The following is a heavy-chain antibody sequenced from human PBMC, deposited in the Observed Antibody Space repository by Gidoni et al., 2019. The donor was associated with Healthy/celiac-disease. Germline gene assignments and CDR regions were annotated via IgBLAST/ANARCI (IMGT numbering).Heavy chain of an antibody. D-gene: IGHD6-19*01. V-gene: IGHV5-10-1*03. CDR3: ARQGGGIVAVAGLYAFDI. CDR1: GYSFTSYW. Sequence: EVQLVQSGAEVKKPGESLRISCKGSGYSFTSYWISWVRQMPGKGLEWMGRIDPSDSYTNYSPSFQGHVTISADKSISTAYLQWSSLKASDTAMYYCARQGGGIVAVAGLYAFDIWGQGTMVTVSS. J-gene: IGHJ3*02. CDR2: IDPSDSYT.